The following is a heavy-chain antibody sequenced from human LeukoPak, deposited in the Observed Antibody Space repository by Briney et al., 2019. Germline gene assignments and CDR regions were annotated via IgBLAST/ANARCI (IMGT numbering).Heavy chain of an antibody. J-gene: IGHJ4*02. CDR2: IYYSGST. Sequence: PSETLSPTSTVSGGSISSYYWSWIRQPPGKGLEWIGYIYYSGSTNYNPSLKSRVTISVDTPKNQFSLKLSSVTAADTAVYYCARGWAAGTPVDYWGQGTLVTVSS. V-gene: IGHV4-59*01. D-gene: IGHD6-13*01. CDR3: ARGWAAGTPVDY. CDR1: GGSISSYY.